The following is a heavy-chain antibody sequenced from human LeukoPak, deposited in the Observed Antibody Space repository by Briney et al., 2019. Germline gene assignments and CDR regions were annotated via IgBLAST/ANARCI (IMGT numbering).Heavy chain of an antibody. CDR2: INSDGSST. CDR3: ARAHTITIFGVVIMPLGY. Sequence: PGGSLRLSCAASGFTFSSYWMRWVRQAPGKGLVWVSRINSDGSSTSYADSVKGRFTIYRDNAKNTLYLQMNSLRAEDTAVYYCARAHTITIFGVVIMPLGYWGQGTLVTVSS. V-gene: IGHV3-74*01. J-gene: IGHJ4*02. CDR1: GFTFSSYW. D-gene: IGHD3-3*01.